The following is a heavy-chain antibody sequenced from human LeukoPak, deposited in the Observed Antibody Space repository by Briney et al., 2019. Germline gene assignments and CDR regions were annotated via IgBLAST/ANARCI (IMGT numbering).Heavy chain of an antibody. V-gene: IGHV3-23*01. D-gene: IGHD3-22*01. CDR3: ARGGRGYYDSSGYDY. Sequence: PGGSLRLSCSASGFTFNNYAMLWVRQAPGKGLGWVSGLSGSGGITNYANSVKGRFSISRDNAKNTLYLQMNSLRAEDTAVYYCARGGRGYYDSSGYDYWGQGTLVTVSS. CDR1: GFTFNNYA. CDR2: LSGSGGIT. J-gene: IGHJ4*02.